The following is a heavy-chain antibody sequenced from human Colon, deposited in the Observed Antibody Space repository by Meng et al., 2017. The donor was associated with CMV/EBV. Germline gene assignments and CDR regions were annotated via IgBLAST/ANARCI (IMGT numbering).Heavy chain of an antibody. D-gene: IGHD3-10*01. CDR1: GGSFTTNSYF. V-gene: IGHV4-39*07. CDR2: IYNSGST. CDR3: ARGVLNFFDY. Sequence: LQLGESGHGLVKPSETLSLTCSVSGGSFTTNSYFWAWIRQPPGKGLEYIGSIYNSGSTYYNASLKSRVTMSVDTSKNQFSLKLSSVTAADTAKYYCARGVLNFFDYWGQGTLVTVSS. J-gene: IGHJ4*02.